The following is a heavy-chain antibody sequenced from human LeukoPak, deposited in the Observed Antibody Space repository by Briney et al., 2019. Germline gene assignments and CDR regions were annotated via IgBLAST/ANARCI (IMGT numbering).Heavy chain of an antibody. Sequence: ASVKVSCKASGYTFTSYDINWVRQATGQGLEWMGGMNPNSGNTGYAQKFQGRVTMTRNTSISTAYMELSSLRSEDTAVYYCARADVDTAMVVLYYYDYWGQGTLVTVSS. CDR1: GYTFTSYD. V-gene: IGHV1-8*01. J-gene: IGHJ4*02. CDR2: MNPNSGNT. D-gene: IGHD5-18*01. CDR3: ARADVDTAMVVLYYYDY.